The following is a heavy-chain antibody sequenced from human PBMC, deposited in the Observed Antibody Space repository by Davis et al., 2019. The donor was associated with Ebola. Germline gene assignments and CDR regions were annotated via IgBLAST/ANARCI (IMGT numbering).Heavy chain of an antibody. CDR3: LYGMDV. J-gene: IGHJ6*02. CDR1: GFTFSIYT. V-gene: IGHV3-21*01. CDR2: ISSSGSYI. Sequence: GESLKISCAASGFTFSIYTMNWVRQAPGEGLEWVSSISSSGSYIYYPDSVRGRFTISRDKAKNSLYLQMNSLRAEDTAVYYCLYGMDVWGQGTTVTVSS.